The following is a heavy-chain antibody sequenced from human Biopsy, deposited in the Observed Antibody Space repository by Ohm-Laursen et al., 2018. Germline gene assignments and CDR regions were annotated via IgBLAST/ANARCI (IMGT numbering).Heavy chain of an antibody. CDR3: ARTPRDSYWSGSYKRGLWFDP. J-gene: IGHJ5*02. V-gene: IGHV4-59*01. CDR2: VYNGGIT. Sequence: TLSLTCSVSGGSIISYYWTWIRQPPGKGLEWIGHVYNGGITNYNPSLKSRVTISKDPSKNQFSLQVNSVTAADAAVYYCARTPRDSYWSGSYKRGLWFDPWGQGTLVIVSS. D-gene: IGHD3-3*01. CDR1: GGSIISYY.